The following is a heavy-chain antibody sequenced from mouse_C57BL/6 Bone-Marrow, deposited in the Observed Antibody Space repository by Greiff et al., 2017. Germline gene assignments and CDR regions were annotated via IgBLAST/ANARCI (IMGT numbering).Heavy chain of an antibody. CDR2: IRSKSNNYAT. Sequence: EVKLMESGGGLVQPKGSLKLSCAASGFSFNTYAMNWVRQAPGKGLEWVARIRSKSNNYATYYADSVKDRFTISRDDSESMLYLQMNNLKTEDTAMYYCVRRGRHYAMDYWGQGTSVTVSS. J-gene: IGHJ4*01. D-gene: IGHD2-12*01. V-gene: IGHV10-1*01. CDR1: GFSFNTYA. CDR3: VRRGRHYAMDY.